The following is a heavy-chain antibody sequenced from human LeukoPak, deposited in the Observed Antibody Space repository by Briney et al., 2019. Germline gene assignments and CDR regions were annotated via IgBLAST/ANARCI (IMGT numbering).Heavy chain of an antibody. CDR2: ISGSGGST. D-gene: IGHD1-1*01. Sequence: PGGSLRLSCTTSGFTFSNYAMSWVRQAPGKGLEWVSAISGSGGSTYYADSVKGRFTISRDNSKNTLYLQMNSLRAEDTAVYYCAKVSRVQGFDYWGQGTLVTVSS. CDR1: GFTFSNYA. J-gene: IGHJ4*02. V-gene: IGHV3-23*01. CDR3: AKVSRVQGFDY.